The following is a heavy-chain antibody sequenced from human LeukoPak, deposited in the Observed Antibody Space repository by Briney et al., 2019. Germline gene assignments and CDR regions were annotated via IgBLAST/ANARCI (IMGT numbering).Heavy chain of an antibody. J-gene: IGHJ6*02. Sequence: SGGSLRLSCAASGFTFSSYAMSWVRQAPGKGLEWVSAISGSGGSTYYADSVKGRFTISRDNSKNTLYLQMNSLRAEDTAVYYCAKDGVVTANYYYYGMDVWGQGTTVTVSS. CDR2: ISGSGGST. CDR1: GFTFSSYA. D-gene: IGHD2-21*02. CDR3: AKDGVVTANYYYYGMDV. V-gene: IGHV3-23*01.